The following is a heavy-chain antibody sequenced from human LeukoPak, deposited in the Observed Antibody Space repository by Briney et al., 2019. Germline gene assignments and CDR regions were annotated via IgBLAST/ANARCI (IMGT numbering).Heavy chain of an antibody. J-gene: IGHJ4*02. V-gene: IGHV4-38-2*02. CDR2: IYHSGST. CDR1: GYSISSGYY. Sequence: SETLSLTCTVSGYSISSGYYWGWIRQPPGKGLEWIGSIYHSGSTYYNPSLKSRVTISVDTSKNQFSLKLSSVTAADTAVYYCARDLYYGDYGGFFDYWAREPWSPSPQ. CDR3: ARDLYYGDYGGFFDY. D-gene: IGHD4-17*01.